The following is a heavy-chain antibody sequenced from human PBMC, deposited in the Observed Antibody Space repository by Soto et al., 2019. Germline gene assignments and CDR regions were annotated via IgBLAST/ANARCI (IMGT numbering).Heavy chain of an antibody. D-gene: IGHD7-27*01. J-gene: IGHJ3*02. CDR1: GASIRTYS. V-gene: IGHV4-4*07. CDR3: AKDQSGAADI. CDR2: ISTNGRT. Sequence: QVQLQESGPGLVEPSETLSLTCTVSGASIRTYSWSWIRQSAGKGLEWIGHISTNGRTNYIPSLKSRITMSVDTSKIQFSLNLKFVTAADTAVYFCAKDQSGAADIWGQGTMVTVS.